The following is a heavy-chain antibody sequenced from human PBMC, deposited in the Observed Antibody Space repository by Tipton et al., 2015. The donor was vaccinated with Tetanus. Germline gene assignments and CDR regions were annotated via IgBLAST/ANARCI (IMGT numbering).Heavy chain of an antibody. CDR2: ISYSGST. V-gene: IGHV4-59*04. J-gene: IGHJ4*02. CDR3: ARQLTSTYTSRCFDY. D-gene: IGHD2-2*02. CDR1: GGSISSYY. Sequence: TLSLTCTVSGGSISSYYWSWIRQPPGKGLEWIGTISYSGSTSYSPSLKSRVTMSVDTSRNQFSLNLTSATAADTAVYYCARQLTSTYTSRCFDYWGLGTLVTVPS.